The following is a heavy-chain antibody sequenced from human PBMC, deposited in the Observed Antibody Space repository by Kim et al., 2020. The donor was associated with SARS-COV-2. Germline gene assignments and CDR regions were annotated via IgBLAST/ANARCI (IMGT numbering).Heavy chain of an antibody. D-gene: IGHD3-10*01. CDR1: GYTFTSYD. CDR3: ARGLLFREVFLSYNWFDP. J-gene: IGHJ5*02. V-gene: IGHV1-8*01. CDR2: MNPNSGNT. Sequence: ASVKVSCKASGYTFTSYDINWVRQATGQGLEWMGWMNPNSGNTGYAQKFQGRVTMTRDTSISTAYMELSSLRSEDTAVYYCARGLLFREVFLSYNWFDPWGQGTTVTVSS.